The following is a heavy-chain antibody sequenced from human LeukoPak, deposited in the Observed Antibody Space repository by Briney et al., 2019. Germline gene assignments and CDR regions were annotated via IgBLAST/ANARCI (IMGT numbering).Heavy chain of an antibody. V-gene: IGHV1-69*13. CDR3: ARGSSGWDSEDGMDV. D-gene: IGHD6-19*01. Sequence: SVKVSCKASGGTFSSYAISWVRQAPGQGLEWMGGIIPIFGTANYAQKFQGRVTITADESTSTAYMELSRLRSDDTAVYYCARGSSGWDSEDGMDVWGQGTTVTVSS. CDR2: IIPIFGTA. J-gene: IGHJ6*02. CDR1: GGTFSSYA.